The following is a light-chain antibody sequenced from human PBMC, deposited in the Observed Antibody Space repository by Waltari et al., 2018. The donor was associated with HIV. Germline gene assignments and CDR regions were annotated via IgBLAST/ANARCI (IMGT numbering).Light chain of an antibody. CDR2: GKN. V-gene: IGLV3-19*01. CDR3: NSRDTTGNHWV. Sequence: SSDLTQDPAVSVALGQTVRITCQGDSLRSYYATWFQQKPGQAPVLVLYGKNTGPEGIPERFSGAKSGSTAALTSTGAQAEDEADYHCNSRDTTGNHWVFGGGTTLTVL. CDR1: SLRSYY. J-gene: IGLJ3*02.